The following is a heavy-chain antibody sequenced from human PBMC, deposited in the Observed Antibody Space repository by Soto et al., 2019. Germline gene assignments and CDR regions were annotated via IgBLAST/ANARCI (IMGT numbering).Heavy chain of an antibody. J-gene: IGHJ4*02. CDR1: GYSFTRYA. CDR2: IDAGNGKT. Sequence: ASVKVSCKASGYSFTRYALHWVRQAPGQRLEWMGWIDAGNGKTRYSQEFQGRVTITRDTSASTAYMELNSLRSEDTAVYYCARGQYVVTAKNYYFDYWGQGTLVTVSS. CDR3: ARGQYVVTAKNYYFDY. D-gene: IGHD2-21*02. V-gene: IGHV1-3*01.